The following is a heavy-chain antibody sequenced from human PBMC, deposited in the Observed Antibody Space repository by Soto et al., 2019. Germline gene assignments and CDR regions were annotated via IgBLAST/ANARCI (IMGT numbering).Heavy chain of an antibody. CDR3: ARGYCSSTSCYPGRYYYYYYMDF. CDR2: ISAYNGNT. CDR1: GYTFTSYG. D-gene: IGHD2-2*01. Sequence: GASVKVSCKASGYTFTSYGISWVRQAPGQGLEWMGWISAYNGNTNYAQKLQGRVTMTTDTSTSTAYMELRSLRSDDTAVYYCARGYCSSTSCYPGRYYYYYYMDFWGKGTTVTVSS. J-gene: IGHJ6*03. V-gene: IGHV1-18*01.